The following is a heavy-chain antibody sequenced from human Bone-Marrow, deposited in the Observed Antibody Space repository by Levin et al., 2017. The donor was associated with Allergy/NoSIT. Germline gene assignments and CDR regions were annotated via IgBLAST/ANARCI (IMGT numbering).Heavy chain of an antibody. CDR3: ARGRRYFDWLFMWFDP. D-gene: IGHD3-9*01. Sequence: PSETLSLTCAVYGGSFSGYYWSWIRQPPGKGLEWIGEINHSGSTNYNPSLKSRVTISVDTSKNQFSLKLSSVTAADTAVYYCARGRRYFDWLFMWFDPWGQGTLVTVSS. J-gene: IGHJ5*02. V-gene: IGHV4-34*01. CDR1: GGSFSGYY. CDR2: INHSGST.